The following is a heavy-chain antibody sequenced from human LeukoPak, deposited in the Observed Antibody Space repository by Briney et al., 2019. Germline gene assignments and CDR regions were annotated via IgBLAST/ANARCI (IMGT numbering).Heavy chain of an antibody. V-gene: IGHV4-61*08. Sequence: SETLSLTCTVSGGSISSGGYYWSWIRQHPGKGLEWIGYIYYSGSTNYNPSLKSRVTISVDTSKNQFSLKLSSVTAADTAVYYCARGYSYGLPDWGQGTLVTVSS. D-gene: IGHD5-18*01. CDR2: IYYSGST. CDR3: ARGYSYGLPD. CDR1: GGSISSGGYY. J-gene: IGHJ4*02.